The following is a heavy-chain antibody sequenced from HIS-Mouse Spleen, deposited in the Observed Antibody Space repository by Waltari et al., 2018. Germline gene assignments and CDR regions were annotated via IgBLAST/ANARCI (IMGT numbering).Heavy chain of an antibody. CDR3: AKASGPNAFDI. CDR2: IWYDGSNK. CDR1: GFTFRRYG. Sequence: QVQLVESGGGVVQPGRSLRLSCAASGFTFRRYGMPWVRQAPGKGLEWVAVIWYDGSNKYYADSVKGRFTISRDNSKNTLYLQMNSLRAEDTAVYYCAKASGPNAFDIWGQGTMVTVSS. J-gene: IGHJ3*02. V-gene: IGHV3-33*06.